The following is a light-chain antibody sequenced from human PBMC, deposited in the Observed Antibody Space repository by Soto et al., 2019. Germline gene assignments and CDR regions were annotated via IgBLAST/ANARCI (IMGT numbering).Light chain of an antibody. J-gene: IGKJ1*01. Sequence: AIQLTQSPSSLSASVGDRVSITCRASQGIRNDLGGYQHKPGKAPKPLIHGASSLQSGVPSRFSGSASGTEFTLTISSLQPEDLASYYCLQDHSYPWTFGQGTKVEI. CDR2: GAS. V-gene: IGKV1-6*01. CDR1: QGIRND. CDR3: LQDHSYPWT.